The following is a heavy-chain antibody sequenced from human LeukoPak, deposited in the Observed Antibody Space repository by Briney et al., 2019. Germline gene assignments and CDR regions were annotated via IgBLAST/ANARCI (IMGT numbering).Heavy chain of an antibody. Sequence: ASVKVSCKASGYTFTGYYMHWVRQAPGQGLEWMGWINPNSGGTNYAQKFQGWVTMTRDTSISTAYMELSRLRSDDTAVYYCARDREDGSSGYYYFDYWGQGTLVTDSS. CDR1: GYTFTGYY. D-gene: IGHD3-22*01. J-gene: IGHJ4*02. CDR3: ARDREDGSSGYYYFDY. V-gene: IGHV1-2*04. CDR2: INPNSGGT.